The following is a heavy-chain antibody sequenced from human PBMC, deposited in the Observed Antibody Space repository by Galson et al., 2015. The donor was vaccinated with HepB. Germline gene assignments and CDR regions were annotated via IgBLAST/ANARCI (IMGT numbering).Heavy chain of an antibody. J-gene: IGHJ4*02. D-gene: IGHD4-17*01. Sequence: SVKVSCKASGYNFRKYALHWIRQAPGQRLEWMGGISGGDDHTEYSHKSQGRVTITWDTSANTGHMELSSLTSEDTAVYYCARDVLADPYALFENWGQGTPVTVSS. CDR1: GYNFRKYA. V-gene: IGHV1-3*01. CDR2: ISGGDDHT. CDR3: ARDVLADPYALFEN.